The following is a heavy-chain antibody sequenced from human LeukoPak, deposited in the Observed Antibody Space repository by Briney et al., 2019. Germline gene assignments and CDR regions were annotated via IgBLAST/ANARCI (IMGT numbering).Heavy chain of an antibody. CDR3: ARDADTSMAWYY. D-gene: IGHD5-18*01. V-gene: IGHV4-38-2*02. J-gene: IGHJ4*02. Sequence: SETLSLTCTVSGGSISSYYWSWIRQPPGKGLEWIGSSYHTGSPYYNPSLKSRVTISVDTSRNRFSLNVRSVTAADTAVYYCARDADTSMAWYYWGQGTLVTVSS. CDR2: SYHTGSP. CDR1: GGSISSYY.